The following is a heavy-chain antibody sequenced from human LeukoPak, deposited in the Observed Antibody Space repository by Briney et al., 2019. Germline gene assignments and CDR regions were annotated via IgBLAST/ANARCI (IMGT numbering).Heavy chain of an antibody. Sequence: GGSLRLSCAASGFTFSSYWMSWVRQAPGKGLEWVANIKQDGSEKYYADSVKGRFTISRDNSKNTLYLQMNSLRAEDTAVYYCAKSRGGYYSHYYYGMDVWGQGTTVTVSS. J-gene: IGHJ6*02. CDR1: GFTFSSYW. V-gene: IGHV3-7*01. CDR2: IKQDGSEK. CDR3: AKSRGGYYSHYYYGMDV. D-gene: IGHD3-22*01.